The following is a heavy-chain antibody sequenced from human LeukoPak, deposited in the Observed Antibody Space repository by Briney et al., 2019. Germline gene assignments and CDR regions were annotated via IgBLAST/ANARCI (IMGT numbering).Heavy chain of an antibody. CDR3: ARGGGLDV. Sequence: GGALRLSCVFSGFTLSSDWMSWVRQARWRGLDWVANIKKDGNEKYYVESVKGRITISRDNAKNSLYLQMRNLRAEDPAVYFCARGGGLDVWGQGATVTVSS. D-gene: IGHD3-16*01. J-gene: IGHJ6*02. CDR2: IKKDGNEK. CDR1: GFTLSSDW. V-gene: IGHV3-7*03.